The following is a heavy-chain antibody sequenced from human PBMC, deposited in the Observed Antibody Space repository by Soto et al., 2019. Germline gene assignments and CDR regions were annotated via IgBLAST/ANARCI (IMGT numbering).Heavy chain of an antibody. J-gene: IGHJ6*02. CDR3: ARGAMSGYYYYYGMDV. CDR2: IIPLFGTS. Sequence: QVQLVQSGAEVKKPGSSVKVSCKASGGTFSNYVISWVRQAPGQGLEWMGGIIPLFGTSKYAQKFQDRVTITADESTTTAYMELSSRRSDDTAMYYCARGAMSGYYYYYGMDVWGQGTTVTVSS. D-gene: IGHD3-3*01. CDR1: GGTFSNYV. V-gene: IGHV1-69*01.